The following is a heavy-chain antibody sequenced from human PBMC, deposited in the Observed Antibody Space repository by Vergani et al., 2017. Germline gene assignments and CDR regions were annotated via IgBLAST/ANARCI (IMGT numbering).Heavy chain of an antibody. CDR3: ARVRYYYDSSGYYQRYYYYYYMDV. Sequence: QVQLQESGPGLVKPSETLSLTCAVYGGSFSGYYWSWIRQPPGKGLEWIGEINHSGSTNYNPSLKSRVTTSVDTSKNQFSLKLSSVTAADTAVYYCARVRYYYDSSGYYQRYYYYYYMDVWGKGTTVTVSS. V-gene: IGHV4-34*01. CDR2: INHSGST. CDR1: GGSFSGYY. D-gene: IGHD3-22*01. J-gene: IGHJ6*03.